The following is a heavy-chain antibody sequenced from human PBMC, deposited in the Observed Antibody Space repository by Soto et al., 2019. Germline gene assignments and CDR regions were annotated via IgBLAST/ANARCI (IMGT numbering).Heavy chain of an antibody. CDR2: SYYSGST. Sequence: QVQLQESGPGLVKPSETLSLTCTVSGGSISSYYWSWIRQPPGKGLEWIGYSYYSGSTNYNPSLTIRVTISVDTSKNQFSLKLSSVTAADTAVYYCARDATCSGGSCYSGWFDPWGQGTLVTVSS. D-gene: IGHD2-15*01. CDR3: ARDATCSGGSCYSGWFDP. V-gene: IGHV4-59*01. J-gene: IGHJ5*02. CDR1: GGSISSYY.